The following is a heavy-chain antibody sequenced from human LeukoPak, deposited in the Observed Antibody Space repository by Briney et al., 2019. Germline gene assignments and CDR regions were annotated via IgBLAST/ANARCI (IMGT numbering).Heavy chain of an antibody. CDR3: AREPRTSTYYIDV. CDR1: GGSISSGNYF. Sequence: SETLSLTCTVSGGSISSGNYFWSWIRQPPGKGLEWIGYIYYSGRTHYNPSLKSRVTISVDTSKNQFSLKLSSVTAADTAVYYCAREPRTSTYYIDVWGKGTTVTVSS. V-gene: IGHV4-30-4*08. CDR2: IYYSGRT. J-gene: IGHJ6*03. D-gene: IGHD1-14*01.